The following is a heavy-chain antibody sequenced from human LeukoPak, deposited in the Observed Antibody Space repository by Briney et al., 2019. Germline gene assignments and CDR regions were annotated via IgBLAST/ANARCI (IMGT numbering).Heavy chain of an antibody. D-gene: IGHD5-12*01. CDR2: ISSTSSYI. Sequence: GSLRLSCAASGFTFSSYSMNWVRQAPGKGLEWVSSISSTSSYIYYADSVQGRFTISRDNAKNSLYLQMNSLRAEDTAVYYCARGGYTGYDFAFDYWGQGTLVTVSS. CDR1: GFTFSSYS. V-gene: IGHV3-21*01. CDR3: ARGGYTGYDFAFDY. J-gene: IGHJ4*02.